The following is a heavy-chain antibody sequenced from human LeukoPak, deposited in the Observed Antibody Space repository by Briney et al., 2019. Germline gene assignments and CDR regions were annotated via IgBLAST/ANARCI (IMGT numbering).Heavy chain of an antibody. CDR3: AREGYSSSWYYFDY. D-gene: IGHD6-13*01. CDR1: GFTFSSYA. Sequence: GGSLRLSCAASGFTFSSYAMHWVRQAPGKGLEYVSAISSNGGSTYYANSVKGRFTISRDNSKNTLYLQMGSLRAEDMAVYYCAREGYSSSWYYFDYWGQGTLVTVSS. V-gene: IGHV3-64*01. J-gene: IGHJ4*02. CDR2: ISSNGGST.